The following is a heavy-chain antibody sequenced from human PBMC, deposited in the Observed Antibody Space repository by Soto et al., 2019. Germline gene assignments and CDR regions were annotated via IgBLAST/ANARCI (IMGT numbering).Heavy chain of an antibody. CDR1: GFSFSSYW. CDR3: ARSPGGYYID. V-gene: IGHV3-74*01. Sequence: EVQLVESGGGLVQPGGSLRLSCVDSGFSFSSYWMRWVRQGPGKGLVWVARINPEGSSTNYADSAEGRFTISRDNARNTLYLQMNSPRAEDTAVYYCARSPGGYYIDWGQGTMVTVSS. CDR2: INPEGSST. D-gene: IGHD2-15*01. J-gene: IGHJ3*01.